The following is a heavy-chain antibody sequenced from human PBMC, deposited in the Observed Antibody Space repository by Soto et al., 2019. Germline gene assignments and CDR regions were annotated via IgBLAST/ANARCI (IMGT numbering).Heavy chain of an antibody. J-gene: IGHJ4*02. CDR1: GYTFTSYD. Sequence: GASVKVSFKASGYTFTSYDINWVRQATGQGLEWMGWMNPNSGNTGYAQKFQGRVTMTRNTSISTAYMELSSLRSEDTAVYYCARGGSYSSSSRLMPSVRVWGQGTLVTVSS. D-gene: IGHD6-6*01. CDR3: ARGGSYSSSSRLMPSVRV. CDR2: MNPNSGNT. V-gene: IGHV1-8*01.